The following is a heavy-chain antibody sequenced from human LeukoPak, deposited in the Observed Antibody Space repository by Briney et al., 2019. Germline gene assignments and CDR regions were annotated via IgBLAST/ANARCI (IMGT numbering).Heavy chain of an antibody. CDR1: GGTFSSYA. CDR2: IIPIFGTA. D-gene: IGHD6-6*01. J-gene: IGHJ6*02. V-gene: IGHV1-69*13. Sequence: ASVKVSCKASGGTFSSYAISWVRQAPGQGLEWMGGIIPIFGTANYAQKFQGRVTIIADESTSTAYMELSSLRSEDTAVYYCARLDEYRSSSRYYGMDVWGQGTTVIVSS. CDR3: ARLDEYRSSSRYYGMDV.